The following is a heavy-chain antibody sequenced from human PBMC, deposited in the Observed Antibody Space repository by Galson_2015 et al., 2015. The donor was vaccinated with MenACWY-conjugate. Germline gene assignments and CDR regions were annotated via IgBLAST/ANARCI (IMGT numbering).Heavy chain of an antibody. CDR3: ARLRWDGRAFDI. D-gene: IGHD2-21*01. V-gene: IGHV6-1*01. J-gene: IGHJ3*02. Sequence: CAISGDSVSTDAAWNWIRQSPSRGLEWLGRTYHNSKWNNDYAVSVKSRITINPDTSKNQFSLQQNSVTPEDTAVYYCARLRWDGRAFDIWGQGTMVTVSS. CDR1: GDSVSTDAA. CDR2: TYHNSKWNN.